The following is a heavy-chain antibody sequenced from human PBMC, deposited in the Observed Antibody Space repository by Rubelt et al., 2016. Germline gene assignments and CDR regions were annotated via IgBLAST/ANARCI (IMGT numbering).Heavy chain of an antibody. CDR3: AKDRGSNYYDSSGPGGY. J-gene: IGHJ4*02. D-gene: IGHD3-22*01. V-gene: IGHV3-7*05. CDR2: IKQDGSEK. Sequence: MSWVRQAPGKGLEWVANIKQDGSEKYYVDSVKGRFTISRDNAKNSLYLQMNSLRAEDTAVYYCAKDRGSNYYDSSGPGGYWGQGTLVTVSS.